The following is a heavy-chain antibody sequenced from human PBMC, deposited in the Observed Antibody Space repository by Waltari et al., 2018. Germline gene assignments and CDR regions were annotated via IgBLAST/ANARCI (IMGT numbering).Heavy chain of an antibody. CDR3: ARAPPSDYYDSSGPYGLDAFDI. Sequence: QVQLQESGPGLVKPSETLSLTCTVSGGSISSYYWSWIRQPPGQGLEWIGYIYYSGSTNYNPSLKSRVTISVDTSKNQFSLKLSSVTAADTAVYYCARAPPSDYYDSSGPYGLDAFDIWGQGTMVTVSS. D-gene: IGHD3-22*01. J-gene: IGHJ3*02. CDR2: IYYSGST. V-gene: IGHV4-59*01. CDR1: GGSISSYY.